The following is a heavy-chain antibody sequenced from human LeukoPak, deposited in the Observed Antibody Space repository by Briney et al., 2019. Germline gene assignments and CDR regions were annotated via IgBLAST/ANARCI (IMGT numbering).Heavy chain of an antibody. CDR3: ARGHKGESTSN. D-gene: IGHD2-2*01. V-gene: IGHV4-59*11. CDR1: GGSISSHY. J-gene: IGHJ4*02. Sequence: KPSETLSLTCTVSGGSISSHYWSWIRQPPGKGLEWIGYIYYSGSTNYNPSLKSRVTISVDTSKNQFSLKLSSVTAADTAVYYCARGHKGESTSNWGQGTLVTVSS. CDR2: IYYSGST.